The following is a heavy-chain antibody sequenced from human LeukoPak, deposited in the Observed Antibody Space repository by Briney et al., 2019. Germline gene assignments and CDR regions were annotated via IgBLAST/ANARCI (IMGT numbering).Heavy chain of an antibody. CDR3: ARANVDIVATGPLPGYYYYGMDV. J-gene: IGHJ6*02. V-gene: IGHV3-20*04. CDR2: INWSGGST. D-gene: IGHD5-12*01. CDR1: GFTFSSYS. Sequence: GGSLRLSCAASGFTFSSYSMNWVRQAPGKGLEWVSGINWSGGSTGYADSLRGRFTISRDNAKNSLYLQMDSLRAEDTALYYCARANVDIVATGPLPGYYYYGMDVWGQGTTVTVSS.